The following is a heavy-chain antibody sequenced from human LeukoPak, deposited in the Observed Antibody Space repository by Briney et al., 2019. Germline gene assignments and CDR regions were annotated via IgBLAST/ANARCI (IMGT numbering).Heavy chain of an antibody. CDR2: INPNSGGT. CDR3: ARDSRRYYYDSSDRPAGDY. Sequence: ASVKVSCKASGYTFTGYYIHWVRQAPGQGLEWMGWINPNSGGTHFAQKFQGRVTVTRDTSISTAYMELSRLGSDDTAVYYCARDSRRYYYDSSDRPAGDYWGEGTLVTVSS. J-gene: IGHJ4*02. CDR1: GYTFTGYY. V-gene: IGHV1-2*02. D-gene: IGHD3-22*01.